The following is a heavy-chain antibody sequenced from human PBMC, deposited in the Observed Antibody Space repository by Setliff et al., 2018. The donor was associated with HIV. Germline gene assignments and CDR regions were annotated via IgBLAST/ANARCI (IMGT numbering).Heavy chain of an antibody. J-gene: IGHJ4*02. V-gene: IGHV4-39*01. Sequence: SETLSLTCSVSGDSISSSSYSWAWIRQPPGKGLEWMGTIFYSENTYYNPSLKSRITMSVDTSKNQFSLRLSSVTAADTAVYYCARSPDYYDSSGYYRAIDYWGQGMLVTVSS. CDR2: IFYSENT. CDR3: ARSPDYYDSSGYYRAIDY. D-gene: IGHD3-22*01. CDR1: GDSISSSSYS.